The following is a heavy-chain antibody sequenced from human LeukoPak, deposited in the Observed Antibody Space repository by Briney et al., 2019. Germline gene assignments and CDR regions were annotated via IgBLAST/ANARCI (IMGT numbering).Heavy chain of an antibody. CDR3: AREAAAADHIDY. D-gene: IGHD6-13*01. J-gene: IGHJ4*02. CDR1: GGSISSYY. CDR2: ISSSGST. V-gene: IGHV4-59*01. Sequence: SETLSLTCTVSGGSISSYYWSWIRQPPGKGLEWIGYISSSGSTNYNPSLKSRVIISLDTSKDQFSLDLTSVTAADTAVYYCAREAAAADHIDYWGQGTLVTVSS.